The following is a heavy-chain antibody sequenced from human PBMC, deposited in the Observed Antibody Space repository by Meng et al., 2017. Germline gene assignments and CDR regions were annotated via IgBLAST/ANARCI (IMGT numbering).Heavy chain of an antibody. J-gene: IGHJ4*02. CDR2: INTNTGNP. CDR1: GYTFTSYA. Sequence: VQLWKSGFELKKPGASVKVSCKASGYTFTSYAMNWVRQAPGQGLEWMGWINTNTGNPTYAQGFTGRFVFSLDTSVSTAYLQISSLKAEDTAVYYCARMGIAVAGTLGWEDYWGQGTLVTVSS. D-gene: IGHD6-19*01. CDR3: ARMGIAVAGTLGWEDY. V-gene: IGHV7-4-1*02.